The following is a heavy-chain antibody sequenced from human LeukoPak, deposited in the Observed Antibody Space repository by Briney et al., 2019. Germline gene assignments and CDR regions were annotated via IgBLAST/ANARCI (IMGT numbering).Heavy chain of an antibody. Sequence: ASVTVPCKVSGYTLTELSMHWVRQGPGKGLEWLGGFDPEDGETIYAQKFQGRVTMTEDTSTDTAYMELSSLRSEDTAVYYCATVTHYYDSSGYYFHRPIDYWGQGTLVLVSS. J-gene: IGHJ4*02. CDR3: ATVTHYYDSSGYYFHRPIDY. V-gene: IGHV1-24*01. CDR1: GYTLTELS. D-gene: IGHD3-22*01. CDR2: FDPEDGET.